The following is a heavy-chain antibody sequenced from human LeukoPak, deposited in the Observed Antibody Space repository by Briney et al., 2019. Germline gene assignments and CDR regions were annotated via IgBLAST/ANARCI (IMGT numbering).Heavy chain of an antibody. CDR3: AREDHLDYCSSTSCYVVRYYYYMDV. Sequence: SETLSLTCTVSGGSISSSSYYWGWIRQPPGKGLEWIGSIYYSGSTYYNPSLKTRVTISVDTSKNQFSLKLSSVTAADTAVYYCAREDHLDYCSSTSCYVVRYYYYMDVWGKGTTVTVSS. J-gene: IGHJ6*03. CDR2: IYYSGST. V-gene: IGHV4-39*07. D-gene: IGHD2-2*01. CDR1: GGSISSSSYY.